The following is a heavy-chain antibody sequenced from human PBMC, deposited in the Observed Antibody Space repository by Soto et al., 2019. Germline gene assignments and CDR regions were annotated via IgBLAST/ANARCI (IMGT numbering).Heavy chain of an antibody. Sequence: GESLNISSAASVFTFSSYAMSWVRQAPGKGLEWVSPVSAGGGPTYYADSVKGRFTISRDNSNHTLSLLMNSRRGEYTAVYFCTKDRSEGRAVGGFHYWGQGPLVTVSS. CDR3: TKDRSEGRAVGGFHY. CDR1: VFTFSSYA. V-gene: IGHV3-23*01. CDR2: VSAGGGPT. D-gene: IGHD6-19*01. J-gene: IGHJ4*02.